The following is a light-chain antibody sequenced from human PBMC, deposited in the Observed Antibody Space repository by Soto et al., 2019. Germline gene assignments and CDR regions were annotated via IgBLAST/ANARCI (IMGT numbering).Light chain of an antibody. J-gene: IGLJ1*01. CDR3: CSYAGSPRYV. Sequence: QSALTQPRSVSGSPGQSVTISCTGTSSDVGGYNYVSWYQQHPGKAPKVMINDVSERPSGVPDRFSGSKSGNTASLTISGLQAEDEADYYCCSYAGSPRYVFGTRTKLTVL. V-gene: IGLV2-11*01. CDR1: SSDVGGYNY. CDR2: DVS.